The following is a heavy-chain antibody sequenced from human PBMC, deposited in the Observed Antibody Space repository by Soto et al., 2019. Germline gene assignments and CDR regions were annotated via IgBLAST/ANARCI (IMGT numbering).Heavy chain of an antibody. V-gene: IGHV1-2*02. CDR3: ARGARTSAASQDWFDP. CDR1: GYTFTGYY. Sequence: ASVKVSCKASGYTFTGYYMHWVRQAPGQGLEWMGWINPNSGGTNYAQKFQGRVTMTRDTSISTAYMELSRLRSDDTAVYYCARGARTSAASQDWFDPWGQGTLVTVS. CDR2: INPNSGGT. J-gene: IGHJ5*02. D-gene: IGHD6-25*01.